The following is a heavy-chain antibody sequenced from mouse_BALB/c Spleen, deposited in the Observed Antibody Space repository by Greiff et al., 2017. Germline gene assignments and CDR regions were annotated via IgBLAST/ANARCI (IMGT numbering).Heavy chain of an antibody. D-gene: IGHD2-14*01. CDR2: IRLKSNNYAT. J-gene: IGHJ3*01. CDR1: GFTFSNYW. Sequence: EVKLMESGGGLVQPGGSMKLSCVASGFTFSNYWMNWVRQSPEKGLEWVAEIRLKSNNYATHYAESVKGRFTISRDDSKSSVYLQMNNLRAEDTGIYYCTRRDYRYEAWFAYWGQGTLVTVSA. V-gene: IGHV6-6*02. CDR3: TRRDYRYEAWFAY.